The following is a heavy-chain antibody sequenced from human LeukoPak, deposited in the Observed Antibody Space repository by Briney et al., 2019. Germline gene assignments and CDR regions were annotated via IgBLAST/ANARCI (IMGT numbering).Heavy chain of an antibody. CDR2: FYYSGST. V-gene: IGHV4-30-4*08. CDR1: GGSISSGDYY. D-gene: IGHD2-2*01. Sequence: SETLSLTCTVSGGSISSGDYYWSWIRQPPGKGLEWIGYFYYSGSTYYNPSLKSRVTISVDTSKNQFSLKLSSVTAADTAVCYCARVVPAVPTYYYYSYYMDVWGKGTTVTVYS. J-gene: IGHJ6*03. CDR3: ARVVPAVPTYYYYSYYMDV.